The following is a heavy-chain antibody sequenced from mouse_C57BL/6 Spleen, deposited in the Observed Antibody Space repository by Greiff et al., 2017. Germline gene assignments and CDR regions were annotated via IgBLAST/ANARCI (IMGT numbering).Heavy chain of an antibody. CDR2: IHPNSGST. CDR1: GYTFTSYW. Sequence: QVQLQQPGAELVKPGASVKLSCKASGYTFTSYWMHWVKQRPGQGLEWIGMIHPNSGSTNYNEKFKSKATLTVDKSSSTAYMQRSSLTSEDSAVYYCGYGYDVWFAYWGQGTLVTVSA. D-gene: IGHD2-2*01. V-gene: IGHV1-64*01. J-gene: IGHJ3*01. CDR3: GYGYDVWFAY.